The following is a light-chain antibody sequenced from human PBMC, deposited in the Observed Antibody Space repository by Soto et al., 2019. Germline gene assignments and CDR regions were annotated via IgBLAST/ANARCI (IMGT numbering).Light chain of an antibody. CDR2: HAS. Sequence: DIQMTQSPSTLPESVGDSVTITCRASQSISNWLAWSQXKPGTAXXVLIYHASNLQSAVPSMFSGSGSGTECTLTISSLQPDYFATYYCQQYTSYSFGQGTKVDIK. V-gene: IGKV1-5*01. J-gene: IGKJ1*01. CDR1: QSISNW. CDR3: QQYTSYS.